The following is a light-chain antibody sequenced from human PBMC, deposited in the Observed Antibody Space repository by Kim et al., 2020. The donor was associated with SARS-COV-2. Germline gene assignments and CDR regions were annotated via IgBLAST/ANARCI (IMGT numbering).Light chain of an antibody. CDR3: QQYNNWPPIT. CDR2: GAS. Sequence: SPGERATLSCRASQSVSSNLAWYQQKPGQAPRLRIYGASTRATGIPARFSGSGSGKEFTLTISSLQSEDFAVYYCQQYNNWPPITFGQGTRLEIK. J-gene: IGKJ5*01. CDR1: QSVSSN. V-gene: IGKV3-15*01.